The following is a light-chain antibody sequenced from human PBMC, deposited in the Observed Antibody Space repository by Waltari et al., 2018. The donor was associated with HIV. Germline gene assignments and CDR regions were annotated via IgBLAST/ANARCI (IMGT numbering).Light chain of an antibody. CDR1: SSDIGSYY. J-gene: IGLJ2*01. CDR2: RNN. V-gene: IGLV1-47*01. Sequence: QSVLTQPPSASGTPGQRVTLSFSGSSSDIGSYYVYWFQQLPGTAPKLLIYRNNQRPSGVPDRFSGSKSGTSASLAISGLRSEDEADYYCATWDDNLSGVVFGGGTKLTVL. CDR3: ATWDDNLSGVV.